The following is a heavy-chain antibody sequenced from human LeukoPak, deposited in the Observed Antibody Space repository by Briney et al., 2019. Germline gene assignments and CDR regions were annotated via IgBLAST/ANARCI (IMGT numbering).Heavy chain of an antibody. CDR1: GFTFSSYT. V-gene: IGHV3-21*01. CDR3: ATWDDYGDFVAFEY. D-gene: IGHD4-17*01. Sequence: GGSLRLSCGGSGFTFSSYTMNWVRQAPGKGLEWVASISSSATYIYYADSVRGRFTISRDDAKKSVFLHMNGLRAEDTAVYFCATWDDYGDFVAFEYWGQGTLVTVSS. CDR2: ISSSATYI. J-gene: IGHJ4*02.